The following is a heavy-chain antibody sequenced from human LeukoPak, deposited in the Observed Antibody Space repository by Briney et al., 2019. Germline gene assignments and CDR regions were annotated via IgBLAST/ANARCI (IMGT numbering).Heavy chain of an antibody. V-gene: IGHV3-23*01. J-gene: IGHJ1*01. D-gene: IGHD4-23*01. CDR3: ARGEDYGGNSEYFQH. CDR1: GFTFSSYA. CDR2: ISGSGGST. Sequence: GGSLRLSCAASGFTFSSYAMSWVRQAPGKGLEWVSAISGSGGSTYYADSVKGRFTISRDNSKNALYLQMNSLRAEDTAVYYCARGEDYGGNSEYFQHWGQGTLVTVSS.